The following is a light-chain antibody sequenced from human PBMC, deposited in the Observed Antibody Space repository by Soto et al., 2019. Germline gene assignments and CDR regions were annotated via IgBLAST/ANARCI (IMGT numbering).Light chain of an antibody. V-gene: IGLV3-10*01. CDR3: YSTDSSGRGV. CDR2: EDS. J-gene: IGLJ2*01. CDR1: ALPKKY. Sequence: SYELTQPPSVSVSPGQTARITCSGDALPKKYAYWYQQKSGQAPVLVIYEDSKRPSGIPERFSGSSSGTMATLTISGDQVEDEADYYCYSTDSSGRGVFGGGTKVTVL.